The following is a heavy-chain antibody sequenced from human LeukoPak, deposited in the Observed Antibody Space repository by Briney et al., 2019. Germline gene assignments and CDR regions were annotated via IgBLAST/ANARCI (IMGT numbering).Heavy chain of an antibody. Sequence: SETLSLTRNVSGGSNSSGSNYWGWIRQPPGKTLEWIGSIYSSGSTYYNPSLKSRVIILIDTSKNHFSLTLSSVTAADTAVYYCARSDGYGLVGIWGQGTMVTVSS. D-gene: IGHD3-10*01. J-gene: IGHJ3*02. CDR1: GGSNSSGSNY. V-gene: IGHV4-39*07. CDR3: ARSDGYGLVGI. CDR2: IYSSGST.